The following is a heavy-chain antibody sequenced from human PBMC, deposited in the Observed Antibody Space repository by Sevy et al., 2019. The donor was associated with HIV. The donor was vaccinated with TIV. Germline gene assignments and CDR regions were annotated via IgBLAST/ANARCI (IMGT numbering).Heavy chain of an antibody. CDR1: GFTFSSYA. CDR2: ISGSGGST. Sequence: GGSLRLSCAASGFTFSSYAMSWVRQAPGKGLEWVSAISGSGGSTYYADSVKGRFTISRDNSKNTLYLQMNSLRAEDTAVYYCARDRFATTGYYYYYGMDVWGQGTTVTVSS. J-gene: IGHJ6*02. D-gene: IGHD4-17*01. CDR3: ARDRFATTGYYYYYGMDV. V-gene: IGHV3-23*01.